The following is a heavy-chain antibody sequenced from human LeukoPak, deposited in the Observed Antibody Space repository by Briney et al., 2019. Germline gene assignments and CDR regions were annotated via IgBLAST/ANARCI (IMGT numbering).Heavy chain of an antibody. V-gene: IGHV3-48*01. D-gene: IGHD1-26*01. CDR3: AVRGGSYYLDY. CDR1: GFTFSSYS. Sequence: GGSLRLSCAASGFTFSSYSMNWVRQALGEGLEWVSYISSSSTTIYYADSVKGRFTISRDNAKNSLYLQMDSLRAEDTAVYYCAVRGGSYYLDYWGQGTLVTVSS. CDR2: ISSSSTTI. J-gene: IGHJ4*02.